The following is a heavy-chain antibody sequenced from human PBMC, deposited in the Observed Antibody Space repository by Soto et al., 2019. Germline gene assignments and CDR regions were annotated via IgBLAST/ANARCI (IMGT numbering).Heavy chain of an antibody. D-gene: IGHD6-6*01. V-gene: IGHV3-30-3*01. CDR3: ARQGMAARKYFHRYLDV. J-gene: IGHJ6*02. Sequence: QVHLEESGGGVVQPGRSLRLSCAASGFTFRDYAFHWVRQAPGKGLEWVTLISYDGSSTLFADSVKGRITTSRDNSQKTLYLQMNRLSAEDTAVYYCARQGMAARKYFHRYLDVWGQGTTVIVSS. CDR2: ISYDGSST. CDR1: GFTFRDYA.